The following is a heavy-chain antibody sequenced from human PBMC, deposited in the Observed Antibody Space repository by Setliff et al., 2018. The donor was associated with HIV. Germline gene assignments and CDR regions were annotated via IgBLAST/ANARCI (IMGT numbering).Heavy chain of an antibody. V-gene: IGHV3-21*01. CDR1: GFTFSNYS. J-gene: IGHJ4*02. D-gene: IGHD4-17*01. CDR3: ARSPYGDYGLDY. Sequence: PGESLKISCAASGFTFSNYSMNWVRQTPGKGLEWVSSISSSSSYIYYADSVKGRFTISGDNAKNSLYLQMNTLRAEDTAVYFCARSPYGDYGLDYWGQGTLVTVSS. CDR2: ISSSSSYI.